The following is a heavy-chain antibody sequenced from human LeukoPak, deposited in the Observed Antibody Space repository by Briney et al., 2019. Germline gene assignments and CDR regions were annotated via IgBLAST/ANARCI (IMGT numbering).Heavy chain of an antibody. CDR2: FYPGDSHT. CDR3: ARFSVLMGSGSHLDY. J-gene: IGHJ4*02. Sequence: GESLKISCKGPGYPFTTNWIAWVRPMPGKGLEWMGIFYPGDSHTTYSPSFQGQVTISADKSITTAYLQWSSLKASDTGMYYCARFSVLMGSGSHLDYWGQGTLVTVSS. CDR1: GYPFTTNW. D-gene: IGHD3-10*01. V-gene: IGHV5-51*01.